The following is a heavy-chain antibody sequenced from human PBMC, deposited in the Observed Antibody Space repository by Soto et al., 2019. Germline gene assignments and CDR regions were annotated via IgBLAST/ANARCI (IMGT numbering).Heavy chain of an antibody. CDR2: ISGSGDST. V-gene: IGHV3-23*01. CDR1: GFTFSSYA. D-gene: IGHD3-10*01. Sequence: PGGSLRLSCAASGFTFSSYAMTWVRQAPGRGLEWVSSISGSGDSTFYADSVQGRFTISRDNSKNTLYLQMKSLRADDTAVYHCARDMDDPLAYYIFDSWGQGTLVTVSS. CDR3: ARDMDDPLAYYIFDS. J-gene: IGHJ4*02.